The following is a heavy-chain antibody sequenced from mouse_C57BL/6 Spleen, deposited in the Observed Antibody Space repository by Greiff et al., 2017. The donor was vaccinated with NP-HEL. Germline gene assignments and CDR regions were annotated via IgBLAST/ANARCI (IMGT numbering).Heavy chain of an antibody. CDR3: ARAHDYDGDYYAMDY. J-gene: IGHJ4*01. CDR1: GFSLTSYG. CDR2: IWSGGST. Sequence: QVQLQQSGPGLVQPSQSLSITCTVSGFSLTSYGVHWVRQSPGKGLEWLGVIWSGGSTDYNAAFISRRSISKDNSKSQVFFKMNSLQADDTAIYYCARAHDYDGDYYAMDYWGQGTSVTVSS. D-gene: IGHD2-4*01. V-gene: IGHV2-2*01.